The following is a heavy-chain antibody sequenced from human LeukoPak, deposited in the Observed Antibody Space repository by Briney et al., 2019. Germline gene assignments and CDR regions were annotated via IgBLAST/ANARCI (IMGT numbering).Heavy chain of an antibody. Sequence: GGSLRLSCAASGFTFRSFWMHWVRQDPGKGLVRVSLMNGDGTSISYADSVKGRFTISRDNAKNTLYLQMNRLKAEDTAVYYCARSATDAFDIWGQGTMVTVSS. CDR2: MNGDGTSI. V-gene: IGHV3-74*01. J-gene: IGHJ3*02. D-gene: IGHD3-3*01. CDR1: GFTFRSFW. CDR3: ARSATDAFDI.